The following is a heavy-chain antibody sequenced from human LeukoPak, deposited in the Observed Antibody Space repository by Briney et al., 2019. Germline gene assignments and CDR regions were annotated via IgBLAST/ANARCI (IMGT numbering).Heavy chain of an antibody. J-gene: IGHJ3*02. CDR2: IYHSGST. CDR3: ARGGGSSWYEEAFDI. V-gene: IGHV4-4*02. Sequence: PSETLSLTCAVSGGSISSSNWWSWVRQPPGKGLEWIGEIYHSGSTNYNPSLKSRVTISVDTSKNQFSLKLSSVAAADTAVYYCARGGGSSWYEEAFDIWGQGTMVTVSS. CDR1: GGSISSSNW. D-gene: IGHD6-13*01.